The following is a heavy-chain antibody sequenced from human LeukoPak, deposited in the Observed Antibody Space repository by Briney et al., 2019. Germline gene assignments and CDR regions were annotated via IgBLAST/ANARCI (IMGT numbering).Heavy chain of an antibody. CDR3: ARDVNRYYFDY. V-gene: IGHV4-31*03. Sequence: PSQTLSLTCTVSGGSISSGGYYWSWIRQHPGKGLEWIGYIYYSGSTYYNPTLKSRVTISVDTSKNQFSLKLSSVTAADTAVYYCARDVNRYYFDYWGQGTLVTVSS. J-gene: IGHJ4*02. CDR2: IYYSGST. CDR1: GGSISSGGYY.